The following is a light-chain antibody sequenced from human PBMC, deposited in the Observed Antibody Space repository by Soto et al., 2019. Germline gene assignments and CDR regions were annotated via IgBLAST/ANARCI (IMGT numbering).Light chain of an antibody. Sequence: DIQMTQSPSSLSASVGDRVTITCRASQGISNYLAWYQQKPGKVPNLLIYAASTLHSGVPSRFSGSGSGAVFTLTTSSLQPEDVGTYYCENYNSDRRTFGQGTKVEIK. J-gene: IGKJ1*01. V-gene: IGKV1-27*01. CDR3: ENYNSDRRT. CDR2: AAS. CDR1: QGISNY.